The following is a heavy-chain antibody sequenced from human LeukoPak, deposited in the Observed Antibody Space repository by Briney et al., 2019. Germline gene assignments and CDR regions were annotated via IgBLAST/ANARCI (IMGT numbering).Heavy chain of an antibody. V-gene: IGHV4-31*03. D-gene: IGHD6-6*01. CDR2: IYYSGST. CDR1: GGFISSGGYY. J-gene: IGHJ5*02. CDR3: ARERYSSSRGWFDP. Sequence: SETLSLTCTVSGGFISSGGYYWSWIRQHPGKGLEWIGYIYYSGSTYYNPSLKSRVTISVDTSKNQFSLKLSSVTAADTAVYYCARERYSSSRGWFDPWGQGTLVTVSS.